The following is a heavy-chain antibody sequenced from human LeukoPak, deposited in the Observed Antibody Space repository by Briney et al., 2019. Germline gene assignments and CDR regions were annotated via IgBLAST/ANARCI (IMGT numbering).Heavy chain of an antibody. CDR2: INHSGST. CDR1: GGSINNYC. D-gene: IGHD3-9*01. CDR3: ARGRIVVVPAATPTYYDILTGYLNFDY. V-gene: IGHV4-34*01. Sequence: SETLSLTCTVSGGSINNYCWSWIRQPPGKGLEWIGEINHSGSTNYNPSLKSRVTISVDTSKNQFSLKLSSVTAADTAVYYCARGRIVVVPAATPTYYDILTGYLNFDYWGQGTLVTVSS. J-gene: IGHJ4*02.